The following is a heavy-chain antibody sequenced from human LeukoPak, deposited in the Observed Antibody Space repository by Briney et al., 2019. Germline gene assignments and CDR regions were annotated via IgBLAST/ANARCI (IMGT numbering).Heavy chain of an antibody. J-gene: IGHJ6*04. Sequence: ASVKVSCKASGYTFTSYGISWVRQAPGQGLEWMGWISAYNGNTNYAQKLQGRVTLTTDTSTSTAYMELRSLRSDDTAVYYCARAREVGSSWLFGMDVWGKGTTVTVSS. CDR2: ISAYNGNT. CDR3: ARAREVGSSWLFGMDV. CDR1: GYTFTSYG. V-gene: IGHV1-18*04. D-gene: IGHD6-13*01.